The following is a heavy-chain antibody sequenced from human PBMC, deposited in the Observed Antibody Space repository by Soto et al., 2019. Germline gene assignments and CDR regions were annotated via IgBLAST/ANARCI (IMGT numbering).Heavy chain of an antibody. CDR3: AKHPDSSGYYSYDY. CDR2: ISGSGGST. D-gene: IGHD3-22*01. Sequence: LRLSCAASGFTFSSYAMSWVRQAPGKGLEWVSAISGSGGSTYYADSVKGRFTISRDNSKNTLYLQMNSLRAEDTAVYYCAKHPDSSGYYSYDYWGQGTLVTVSS. CDR1: GFTFSSYA. V-gene: IGHV3-23*01. J-gene: IGHJ4*02.